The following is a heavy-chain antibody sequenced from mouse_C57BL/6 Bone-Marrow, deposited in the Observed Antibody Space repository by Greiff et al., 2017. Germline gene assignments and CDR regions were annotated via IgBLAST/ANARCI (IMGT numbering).Heavy chain of an antibody. CDR1: GYTFTDYY. J-gene: IGHJ3*01. CDR3: AREDYYSNYEFAY. V-gene: IGHV1-76*01. D-gene: IGHD2-5*01. Sequence: QAQLKESGAELVRPGASVKLSCKASGYTFTDYYINWVKQRPGQGLEWIARIYPGSGNTYYNEKFKGKATLTAEKSSSTAYMQLSSLTSEDSAVYFCAREDYYSNYEFAYWGQGTLVTVSA. CDR2: IYPGSGNT.